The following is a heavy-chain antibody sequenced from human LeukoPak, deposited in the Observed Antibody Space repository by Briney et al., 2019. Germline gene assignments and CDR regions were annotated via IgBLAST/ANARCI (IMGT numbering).Heavy chain of an antibody. D-gene: IGHD1-26*01. V-gene: IGHV3-21*01. J-gene: IGHJ4*02. CDR1: GFTFGDYG. Sequence: TAGGSLRLSCTASGFTFGDYGMSWFRQAPGKGLEWVSSISSSSSYIYYADSVKGRFTISRDNAKNSLYLQMNSLRAEDTAVYYCARDSPVGAWAYWGQGTLVTVSS. CDR3: ARDSPVGAWAY. CDR2: ISSSSSYI.